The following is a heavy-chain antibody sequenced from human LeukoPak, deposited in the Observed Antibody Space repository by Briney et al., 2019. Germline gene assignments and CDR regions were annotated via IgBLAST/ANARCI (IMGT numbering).Heavy chain of an antibody. D-gene: IGHD2-2*02. CDR1: GFTFSSYA. Sequence: GGSLRLSCAASGFTFSSYAMSWVRQAPGKGLEWVSVIYSGGSTYYADSVKGRFTISRDNSKNTLYLQMNSLRAEDTAVYYCARDSGLYNFDYWGQGTLVTVSS. V-gene: IGHV3-53*01. CDR3: ARDSGLYNFDY. J-gene: IGHJ4*02. CDR2: IYSGGST.